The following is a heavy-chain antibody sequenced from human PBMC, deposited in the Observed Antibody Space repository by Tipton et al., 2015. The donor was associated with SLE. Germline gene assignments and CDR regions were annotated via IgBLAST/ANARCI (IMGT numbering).Heavy chain of an antibody. Sequence: QVQLVQSGGGVVQPGRSLRLSCAASGFTFSSYGMHWVRQAPGKGLEWVAVIWYDGSNKYYADSVKGRFTISRDNSKNTLYLQMNSLRAEDTAVYYCSGGTYCYGMDVWGQGTTVTVSS. D-gene: IGHD2-15*01. CDR1: GFTFSSYG. J-gene: IGHJ6*02. V-gene: IGHV3-33*08. CDR2: IWYDGSNK. CDR3: SGGTYCYGMDV.